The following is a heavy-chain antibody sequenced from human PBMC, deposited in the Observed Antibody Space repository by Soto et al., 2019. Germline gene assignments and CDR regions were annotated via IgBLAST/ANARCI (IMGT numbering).Heavy chain of an antibody. CDR3: ARGGSLYWYFDL. D-gene: IGHD1-26*01. CDR1: GYTFTSYA. J-gene: IGHJ2*01. CDR2: INAGNGNT. V-gene: IGHV1-3*01. Sequence: ASVKVSCKASGYTFTSYAMHWVRQAPGQRLEWMGWINAGNGNTKYSQKFQGRVTITRDTSASTAYLELSSLRSEDTAVYYCARGGSLYWYFDLWGRGTLVTVSS.